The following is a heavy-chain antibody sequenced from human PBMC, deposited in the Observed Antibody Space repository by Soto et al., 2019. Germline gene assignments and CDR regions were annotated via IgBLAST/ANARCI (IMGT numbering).Heavy chain of an antibody. J-gene: IGHJ3*02. CDR3: AKTMIVVVISEGNDAFDI. CDR2: ISYDGSNK. D-gene: IGHD3-22*01. Sequence: GGSLRLSCAASGFTFSSYGMHWVRQAPGKGLEWVAVISYDGSNKYYADSVKGRFTISRDNSKNTLYLQMNSLRAEDTAVYYCAKTMIVVVISEGNDAFDIWGQGTMVTVSS. V-gene: IGHV3-30*18. CDR1: GFTFSSYG.